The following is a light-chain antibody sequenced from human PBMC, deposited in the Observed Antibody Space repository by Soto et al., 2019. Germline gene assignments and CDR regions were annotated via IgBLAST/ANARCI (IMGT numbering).Light chain of an antibody. CDR1: QSVSSSY. CDR2: GAS. V-gene: IGKV3-20*01. J-gene: IGKJ5*01. Sequence: EIVLTQSPGTLSLYPGERATLSCRASQSVSSSYLAWYQQKPGQAPRLLIYGASSRATGIPDRFSGSGSGTDFTLTISSLEPEDFAVYYCQQYGSSPPITFCQGTRLEIK. CDR3: QQYGSSPPIT.